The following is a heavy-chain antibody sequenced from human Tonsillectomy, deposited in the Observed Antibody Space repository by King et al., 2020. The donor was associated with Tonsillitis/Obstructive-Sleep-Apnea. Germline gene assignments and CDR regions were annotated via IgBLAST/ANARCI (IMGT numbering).Heavy chain of an antibody. CDR1: GGSISSSSYY. CDR3: ARQSSGWYFFDF. Sequence: QLQESGPGLVKPSETLSLTCTVSGGSISSSSYYLGWIRQPPGKGLEWIASIYYTGSTYYNPSLRSRVTISVDTSKNQFSLKLSSVTAADTAVYYCARQSSGWYFFDFWGQGTLVTVSS. V-gene: IGHV4-39*01. CDR2: IYYTGST. J-gene: IGHJ4*02. D-gene: IGHD6-19*01.